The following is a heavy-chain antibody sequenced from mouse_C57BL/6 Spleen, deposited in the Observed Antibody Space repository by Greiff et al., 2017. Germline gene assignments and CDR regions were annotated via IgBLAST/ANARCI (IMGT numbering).Heavy chain of an antibody. J-gene: IGHJ2*01. Sequence: VQLQQSGAELAKPGASVKLSCKASGYTFTSYWMHWVKQRPGQGLEWIGYINPSSGYTKYNQKFKDKATLTADKSSSTAYMQLRSLTYEDSAVYYCASMDHYSNYYFDYWGQGTTLTVSS. CDR3: ASMDHYSNYYFDY. CDR1: GYTFTSYW. CDR2: INPSSGYT. V-gene: IGHV1-7*01. D-gene: IGHD2-5*01.